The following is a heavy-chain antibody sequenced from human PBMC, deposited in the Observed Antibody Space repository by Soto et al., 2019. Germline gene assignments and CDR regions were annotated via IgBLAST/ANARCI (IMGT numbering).Heavy chain of an antibody. CDR1: GGSFRGYY. CDR3: ARGFMNIVVVVAATDTNPNHDAFDI. Sequence: SETLSLTCAVYGGSFRGYYWSWIRQPPGKGLEWIGEINHSGSTNYNPSLKSRVTISVDTSKNQFSLKLSSVTAADTAVYYCARGFMNIVVVVAATDTNPNHDAFDIWGQGTMVTVSS. CDR2: INHSGST. J-gene: IGHJ3*02. D-gene: IGHD2-15*01. V-gene: IGHV4-34*01.